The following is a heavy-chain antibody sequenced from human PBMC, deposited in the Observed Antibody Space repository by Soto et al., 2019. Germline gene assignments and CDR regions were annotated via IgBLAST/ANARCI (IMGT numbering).Heavy chain of an antibody. Sequence: GESLKISCKGSGYSFSSNWIAWVRQMPGKGLEWMENIYPGDSDTRYSPSFQGQVTISADKSTTTAYVQWSSLKASDTAMYYCASNSYYDLNQLAYCGQGTLVTVSA. CDR1: GYSFSSNW. V-gene: IGHV5-51*01. CDR3: ASNSYYDLNQLAY. D-gene: IGHD3-22*01. J-gene: IGHJ4*02. CDR2: IYPGDSDT.